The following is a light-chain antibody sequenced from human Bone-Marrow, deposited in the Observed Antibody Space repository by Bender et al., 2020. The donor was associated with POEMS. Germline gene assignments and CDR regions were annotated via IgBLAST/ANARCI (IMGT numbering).Light chain of an antibody. Sequence: QSVLTQPPSASGTPGQRVTISCSGGSSNIGAHAVNWYQQLPGTAPKLLIYRDNQRPSGVPDRFSGSKSGTSASLAISGLRSEDEADYYCAAWDDSLSAWVFGGGTKLTVL. J-gene: IGLJ3*02. V-gene: IGLV1-47*01. CDR2: RDN. CDR3: AAWDDSLSAWV. CDR1: SSNIGAHA.